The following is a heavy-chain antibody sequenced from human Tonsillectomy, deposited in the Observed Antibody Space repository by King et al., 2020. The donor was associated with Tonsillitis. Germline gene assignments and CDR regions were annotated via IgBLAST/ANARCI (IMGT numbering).Heavy chain of an antibody. V-gene: IGHV5-51*01. Sequence: QLVQSGAEVKKPGESLKISCKTSGYSFTSQWIGWVRQMPGKGLEWMGIIYPGNSDTRYSPSFEGQVTISADESISTAYLQWSSLKASDTAMYYCARLTGTTGYYYYGMDGWAQGTTVTVS. CDR1: GYSFTSQW. J-gene: IGHJ6*02. CDR3: ARLTGTTGYYYYGMDG. CDR2: IYPGNSDT. D-gene: IGHD1-1*01.